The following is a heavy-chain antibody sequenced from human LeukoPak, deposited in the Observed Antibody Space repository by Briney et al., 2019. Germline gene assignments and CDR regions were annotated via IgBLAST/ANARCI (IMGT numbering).Heavy chain of an antibody. J-gene: IGHJ4*02. Sequence: SETLSLTCSVSGVSMNSHYLNWIRQPPGKGLEWIGFISGSGSTNHNPSLMSRVTMSLETSKRQFSLKLRSVTAADTAVYYCVVSPNQDFYDYWGQGTLVTVSS. CDR1: GVSMNSHY. CDR3: VVSPNQDFYDY. CDR2: ISGSGST. V-gene: IGHV4-4*09.